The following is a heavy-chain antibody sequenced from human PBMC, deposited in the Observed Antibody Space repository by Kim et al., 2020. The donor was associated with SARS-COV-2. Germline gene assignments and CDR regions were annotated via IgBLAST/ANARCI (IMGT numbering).Heavy chain of an antibody. CDR2: ISYDGSNK. D-gene: IGHD4-17*01. V-gene: IGHV3-30*18. CDR3: AKGGRDYGDLDAFDY. Sequence: GGSLRLSCAASGFTFSSYGMHWVRQAPGKGLEWVAVISYDGSNKYYADSVKGRFTISRDNSKNTLYLQMNSLRAEDTAVYYCAKGGRDYGDLDAFDYWG. CDR1: GFTFSSYG. J-gene: IGHJ4*01.